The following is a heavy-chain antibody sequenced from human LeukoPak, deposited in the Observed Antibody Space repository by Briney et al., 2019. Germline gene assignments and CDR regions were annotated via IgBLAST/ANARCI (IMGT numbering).Heavy chain of an antibody. V-gene: IGHV3-53*01. D-gene: IGHD2-21*01. Sequence: GGSLRLSCAASGYTVSNNYMSWVRRAAGKGLEWVALIYSAGGTYYADSVKGRFTISRDNSKNTLHLQMNSLRAEDTAVYYCVRNSGELGAWGQGTLVTVSS. CDR3: VRNSGELGA. CDR1: GYTVSNNY. J-gene: IGHJ5*02. CDR2: IYSAGGT.